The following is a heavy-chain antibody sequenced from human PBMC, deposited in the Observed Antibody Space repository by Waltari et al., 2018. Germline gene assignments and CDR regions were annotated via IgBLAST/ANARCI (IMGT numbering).Heavy chain of an antibody. J-gene: IGHJ4*03. CDR1: GVSVSGYF. CDR2: IRHTGDT. CDR3: ALWESDWRAFRF. D-gene: IGHD3-16*01. Sequence: QVHLQASCPGLVKSAETLSLTRTVSGVSVSGYFWNWIRQAPGKGPEWIGYIRHTGDTKQNPALQGRVTMSVDTSRNDFSLRLSSVTAADTDVYYCALWESDWRAFRFWGQGTLGTVSS. V-gene: IGHV4-59*08.